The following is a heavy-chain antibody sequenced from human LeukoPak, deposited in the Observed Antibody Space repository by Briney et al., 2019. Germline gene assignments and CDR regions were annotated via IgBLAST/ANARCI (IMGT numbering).Heavy chain of an antibody. V-gene: IGHV4-39*01. CDR2: IYYSGST. CDR1: GGSISSSSYY. Sequence: PSETLSLTCTVSGGSISSSSYYWGWIRQPPGKGLEWIGSIYYSGSTYYNPSLKSRVAISVDTSKNQFSLKLSSVTAADTAVYYCARLSWGSYYYYYYMDVWGKGTTVTVSS. CDR3: ARLSWGSYYYYYYMDV. J-gene: IGHJ6*03. D-gene: IGHD2-15*01.